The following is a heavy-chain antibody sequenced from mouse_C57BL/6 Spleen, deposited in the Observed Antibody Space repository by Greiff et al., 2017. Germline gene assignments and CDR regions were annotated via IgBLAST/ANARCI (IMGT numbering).Heavy chain of an antibody. CDR1: GFSLTSYG. D-gene: IGHD2-4*01. CDR3: AKNYDYDVRGYCDY. J-gene: IGHJ2*01. CDR2: IWRGGST. V-gene: IGHV2-5*01. Sequence: QVQLQQSGPGLVQPSQSLSITCTVSGFSLTSYGVHWVRQSPGKGLEWLGVIWRGGSTDYNEAFMSRLSITKDNSKSQVFFKMNSLQADDTAIYYCAKNYDYDVRGYCDYWGQGTTLTVSS.